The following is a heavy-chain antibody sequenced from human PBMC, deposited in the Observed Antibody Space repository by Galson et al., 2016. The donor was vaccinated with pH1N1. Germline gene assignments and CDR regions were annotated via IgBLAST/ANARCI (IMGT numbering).Heavy chain of an antibody. CDR3: TRDVPFTSFDY. J-gene: IGHJ4*02. D-gene: IGHD3-3*02. Sequence: SLRLSCAASGFTFGAHTMNWVRQAPGKGLEWAASIGDAIFYADSVRGRFTISRDNAKSTLYLQMNSLRAEDTSVYYCTRDVPFTSFDYWGQGTLVTVSS. V-gene: IGHV3-21*06. CDR1: GFTFGAHT. CDR2: IGDAI.